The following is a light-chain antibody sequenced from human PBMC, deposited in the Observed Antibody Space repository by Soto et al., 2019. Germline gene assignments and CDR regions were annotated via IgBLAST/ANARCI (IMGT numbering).Light chain of an antibody. V-gene: IGKV1-12*01. J-gene: IGKJ5*01. CDR1: RPISNW. Sequence: DIQMTQSPSSVSAYVGDRVTITCRARRPISNWLAWYQQKPGKAPKLLIYVASALHSRVPSRFSGSGSGTDFTLAISSLQPEDFATYYCQQANSFPITFGQGTRLEIK. CDR2: VAS. CDR3: QQANSFPIT.